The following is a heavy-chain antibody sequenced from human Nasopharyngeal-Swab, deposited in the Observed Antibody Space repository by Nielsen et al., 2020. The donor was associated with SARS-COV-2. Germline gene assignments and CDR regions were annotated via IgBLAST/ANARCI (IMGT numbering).Heavy chain of an antibody. CDR1: GFTFDDYA. CDR3: AKDRRQLWLEDYMDV. V-gene: IGHV3-9*01. Sequence: SLKISCAASGFTFDDYAMHWVRQAPGKGLEWVSGISWSSGSTDYADSVKGRFTISRDNAKNPLYLQMNSLRAEDTALYYCAKDRRQLWLEDYMDVWGKGTTVTVSS. D-gene: IGHD5-18*01. CDR2: ISWSSGST. J-gene: IGHJ6*03.